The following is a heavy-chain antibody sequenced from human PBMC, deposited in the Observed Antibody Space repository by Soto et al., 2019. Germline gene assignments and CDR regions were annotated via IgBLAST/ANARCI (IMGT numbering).Heavy chain of an antibody. J-gene: IGHJ4*02. CDR2: VTGSSSYI. CDR1: GFTFSDYN. Sequence: EVQLVESGGGLVKPGGSLRLSCASSGFTFSDYNMNWVRQAPGKGLEWVSSVTGSSSYIYYAESVKGRFTISRDNAKDSLYLQMHSLRAEDTAVYYCARGPQSGCDLLDYWGQGTLVTVSS. V-gene: IGHV3-21*02. D-gene: IGHD6-19*01. CDR3: ARGPQSGCDLLDY.